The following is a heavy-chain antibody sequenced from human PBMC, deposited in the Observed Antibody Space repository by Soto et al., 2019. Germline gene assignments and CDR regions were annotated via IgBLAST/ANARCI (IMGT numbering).Heavy chain of an antibody. V-gene: IGHV3-30*18. J-gene: IGHJ4*02. Sequence: QVQLVESGGGVVQPGGSLRLSCAASGFTFSTYGMHWVRQAPGKGLEWVAVISYDGSQTYYSDSVKGRFTISRDNSRDTVYLQMSSLRAEETAVYSCANVEGGAYFDFELWGQGTLVTVSS. CDR2: ISYDGSQT. CDR3: ANVEGGAYFDFEL. D-gene: IGHD3-3*01. CDR1: GFTFSTYG.